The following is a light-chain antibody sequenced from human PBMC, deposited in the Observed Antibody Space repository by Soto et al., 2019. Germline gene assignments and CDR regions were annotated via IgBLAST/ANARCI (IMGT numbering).Light chain of an antibody. CDR1: QSISSY. V-gene: IGKV1-39*01. J-gene: IGKJ1*01. CDR2: AAS. Sequence: DLQMTQSPSSLSASVGDRVTITCRASQSISSYLNWYQQKPGKAPKLLIYAASSLQSGVPSRFSGSGSGTDFTLTISSLQPADFATYYCQQSYSTPRTFGQGTKVESK. CDR3: QQSYSTPRT.